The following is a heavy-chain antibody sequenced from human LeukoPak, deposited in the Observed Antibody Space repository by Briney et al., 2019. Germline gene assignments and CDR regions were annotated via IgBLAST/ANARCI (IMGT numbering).Heavy chain of an antibody. V-gene: IGHV4-39*01. Sequence: PSETLSLTCTVSDGSISSSSYYWGWTRQPPGKGLEWIGSIYYSGSTYYNPSLKSRVTISVDTSKNQFSLKLSSVTAADTAVYYCARHGSSWYYFDYWGQGTLVTVSS. CDR3: ARHGSSWYYFDY. D-gene: IGHD6-13*01. CDR1: DGSISSSSYY. CDR2: IYYSGST. J-gene: IGHJ4*02.